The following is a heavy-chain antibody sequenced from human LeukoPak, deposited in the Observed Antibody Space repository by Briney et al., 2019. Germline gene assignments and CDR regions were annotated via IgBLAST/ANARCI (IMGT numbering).Heavy chain of an antibody. D-gene: IGHD5-18*01. CDR2: ISSSSSYI. CDR1: GFTFSSYS. J-gene: IGHJ4*02. CDR3: ARGETAMVPLGGY. V-gene: IGHV3-21*01. Sequence: GGSLRLSCAASGFTFSSYSMNWVRHAPGKGLEWVSSISSSSSYIYYADSVKGRFTISRDNAKNSLYLQMNSLRAEDTAVYYCARGETAMVPLGGYWGQGTLVTVSS.